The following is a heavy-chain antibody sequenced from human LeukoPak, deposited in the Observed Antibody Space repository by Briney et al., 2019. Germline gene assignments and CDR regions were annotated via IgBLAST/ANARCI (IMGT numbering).Heavy chain of an antibody. D-gene: IGHD5-12*01. Sequence: GESLKISCKGSGYKFANYWIGWVRQMPGKGLEWMGVMHPGESNTIYSPSLQGQVTISADKSINTLYLQWSSLKASDTAMYYCARSVATMAPHYFDYWGQGTLVTVSS. V-gene: IGHV5-51*01. CDR3: ARSVATMAPHYFDY. CDR1: GYKFANYW. CDR2: MHPGESNT. J-gene: IGHJ4*02.